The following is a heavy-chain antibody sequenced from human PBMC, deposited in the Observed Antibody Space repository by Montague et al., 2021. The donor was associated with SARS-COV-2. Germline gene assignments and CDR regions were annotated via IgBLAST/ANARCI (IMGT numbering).Heavy chain of an antibody. CDR1: GFTFGDYA. V-gene: IGHV3-9*01. CDR2: ISWNSGSI. CDR3: AKGIAAAGIGFYYYYYGMDV. D-gene: IGHD6-13*01. Sequence: SRRLSWAASGFTFGDYAMHWVRQAPGKGLEWVPGISWNSGSIGYADSVKGRFTISRDNAKNSLYLQMNSLRAEDTALYYCAKGIAAAGIGFYYYYYGMDVWGQGTTVTVSS. J-gene: IGHJ6*02.